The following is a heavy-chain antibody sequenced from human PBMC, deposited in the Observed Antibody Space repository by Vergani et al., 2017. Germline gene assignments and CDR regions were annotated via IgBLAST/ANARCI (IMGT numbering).Heavy chain of an antibody. CDR1: GFPFSSYA. CDR3: AKETRMLTGYYRDL. D-gene: IGHD3-9*01. V-gene: IGHV3-23*01. Sequence: HLLESGGGLVQPGGSLRLSCAASGFPFSSYALTWVRQAPGKGLEWVSTISRSGFNTYYADSVKGRFTVSRDNSKNTLFLQMNSLRAGDTAVYYCAKETRMLTGYYRDLWGQGTLVTVSS. CDR2: ISRSGFNT. J-gene: IGHJ5*02.